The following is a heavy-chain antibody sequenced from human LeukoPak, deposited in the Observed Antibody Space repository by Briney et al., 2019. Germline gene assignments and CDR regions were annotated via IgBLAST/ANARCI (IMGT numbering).Heavy chain of an antibody. CDR2: MNPNSGNT. CDR1: GYTFTSYD. J-gene: IGHJ4*02. D-gene: IGHD3-22*01. Sequence: GASVKVSCKASGYTFTSYDINWVRQATGQGLEWMGWMNPNSGNTGYAQKFQGRVTMTRNTFISTAYMELSSLRSEDTAVYYCARGLGDIYYDSSGYSYWGQGTLVTVSS. V-gene: IGHV1-8*01. CDR3: ARGLGDIYYDSSGYSY.